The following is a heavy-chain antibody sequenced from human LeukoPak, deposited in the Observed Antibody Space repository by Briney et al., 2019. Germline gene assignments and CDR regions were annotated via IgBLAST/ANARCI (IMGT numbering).Heavy chain of an antibody. J-gene: IGHJ4*02. Sequence: SETLSLTCTVSGGSMRSYYWSWIRQPPGKGLEWIANIYYSGSTNYNPSLESRVTISIDTSKNQFSLKLSSVTAADTAVYYCARDRGPYGDYADYWGQGTLVTVSS. CDR3: ARDRGPYGDYADY. D-gene: IGHD4-17*01. CDR2: IYYSGST. V-gene: IGHV4-59*01. CDR1: GGSMRSYY.